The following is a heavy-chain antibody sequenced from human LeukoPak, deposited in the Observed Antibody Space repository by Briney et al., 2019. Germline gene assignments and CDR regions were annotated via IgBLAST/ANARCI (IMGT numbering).Heavy chain of an antibody. CDR2: ISGSGGST. CDR1: GFTFSSYA. J-gene: IGHJ4*02. V-gene: IGHV3-23*01. CDR3: ARGDGYDILTGYYY. D-gene: IGHD3-9*01. Sequence: GGSLRLSCAASGFTFSSYAMSWVRQAPGKGLEWVSAISGSGGSTYYADSVKGRFTISRDNSKNTLYLQMNSLRAEGTAVYYCARGDGYDILTGYYYWGQGTLVTVSS.